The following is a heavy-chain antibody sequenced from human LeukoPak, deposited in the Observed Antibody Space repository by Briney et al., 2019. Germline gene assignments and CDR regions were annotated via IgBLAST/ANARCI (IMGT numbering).Heavy chain of an antibody. D-gene: IGHD3-3*01. Sequence: GASVKVSCKASGYTFISYGITWVRQAPGQGLEWMGWISPYTGNTKYAQKLQGRVTMTTDTSTSTAHMELRSLRSDDTAVYCCARGRAPEITIFGISNNWFDPWGQGTLVTVSS. CDR2: ISPYTGNT. V-gene: IGHV1-18*01. CDR3: ARGRAPEITIFGISNNWFDP. CDR1: GYTFISYG. J-gene: IGHJ5*02.